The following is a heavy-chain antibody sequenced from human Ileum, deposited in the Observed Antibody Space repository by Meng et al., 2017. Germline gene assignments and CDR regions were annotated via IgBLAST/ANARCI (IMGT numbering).Heavy chain of an antibody. CDR2: IYYGGST. CDR3: ARRAHYGDPPR. V-gene: IGHV4-39*01. J-gene: IGHJ4*02. Sequence: QLRLQESGPGLVKPSETLSLTCSVSSGSFTNNNYYWVWIRRPPGKGLEWIGSIYYGGSTYYNPSLKSRVTISVDTSTNQFSLKLISVTAADTAVYYCARRAHYGDPPRWGRGTLVTVSS. CDR1: SGSFTNNNYY. D-gene: IGHD4-17*01.